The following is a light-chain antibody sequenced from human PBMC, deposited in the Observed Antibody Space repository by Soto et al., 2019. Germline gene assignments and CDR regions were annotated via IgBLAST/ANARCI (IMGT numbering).Light chain of an antibody. J-gene: IGKJ5*01. CDR1: QSVSSSY. Sequence: EIVLTQSPGTLSLSPGERATLSCRASQSVSSSYLAWYQQKPGQAPRLLIYRASSRATGIPDRFSGSGSGTDFTLTISLLEPEDLAVYYCQQYGSPPPITFGQGTRLEIK. V-gene: IGKV3-20*01. CDR3: QQYGSPPPIT. CDR2: RAS.